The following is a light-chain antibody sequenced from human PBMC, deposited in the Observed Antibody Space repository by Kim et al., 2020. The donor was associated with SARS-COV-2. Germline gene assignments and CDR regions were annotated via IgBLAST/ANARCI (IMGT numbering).Light chain of an antibody. Sequence: SAAVGDRVTITGRAMQSISSWLAWYQQKPGKAPKLLIYKASSLESGVPSRFSGSGSGTEFTLTISSLQPDDFATYYCQQYNSYSYSFGQGTKLEI. CDR1: QSISSW. V-gene: IGKV1-5*03. J-gene: IGKJ2*03. CDR2: KAS. CDR3: QQYNSYSYS.